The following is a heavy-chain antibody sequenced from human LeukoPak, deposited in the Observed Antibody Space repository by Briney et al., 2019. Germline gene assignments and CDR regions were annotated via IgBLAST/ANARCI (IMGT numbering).Heavy chain of an antibody. CDR2: ISGSGSST. D-gene: IGHD3-16*02. Sequence: GRSLRLSCAASGFTFSNYAMSWVRQAPGKGLEWVSSISGSGSSTYYADSLKGRFTISRDNSKNTLYLQVNSLRAEDTAVYYCARGGDYLWGSYRYFDYWGQGTLVTVSS. J-gene: IGHJ4*02. V-gene: IGHV3-23*01. CDR3: ARGGDYLWGSYRYFDY. CDR1: GFTFSNYA.